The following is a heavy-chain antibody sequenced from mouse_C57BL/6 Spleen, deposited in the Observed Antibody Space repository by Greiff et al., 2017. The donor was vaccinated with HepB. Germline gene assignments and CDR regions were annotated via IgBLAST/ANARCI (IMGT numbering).Heavy chain of an antibody. J-gene: IGHJ2*01. Sequence: ESGPGLVKPSQSLSLTCSVPGYSITSGYYWNWIRQFPGNKLEWMGYISYDGSNNYNPSLKNRISITRDTSKNQFFLKLNSVTTEDTATYYCARDGNHFDYWGQGTTLTVSS. CDR1: GYSITSGYY. D-gene: IGHD2-1*01. V-gene: IGHV3-6*01. CDR2: ISYDGSN. CDR3: ARDGNHFDY.